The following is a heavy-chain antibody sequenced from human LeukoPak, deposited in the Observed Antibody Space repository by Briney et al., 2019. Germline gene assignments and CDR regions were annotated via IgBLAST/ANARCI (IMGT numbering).Heavy chain of an antibody. V-gene: IGHV3-15*01. J-gene: IGHJ6*02. CDR2: IKSKTDGGTT. Sequence: GGSLRLSCAASGFTFSNAWMSWVRQAPGKGLEWVGRIKSKTDGGTTDYAAPVKGRFTISRDDSKNTLYLQMNSLKTEDTAVYYCTTSPPLVVATPNYYYYGMDVWGQGTTVTVSS. CDR3: TTSPPLVVATPNYYYYGMDV. D-gene: IGHD2-15*01. CDR1: GFTFSNAW.